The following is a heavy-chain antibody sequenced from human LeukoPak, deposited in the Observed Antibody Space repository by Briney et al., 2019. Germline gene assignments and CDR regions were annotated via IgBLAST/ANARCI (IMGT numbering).Heavy chain of an antibody. Sequence: PGGSLRLSCAASGFTFSSYEMNWVRQAPGKGLEWLSYISSSGSTIFYADSVKGRFTISRDNTQNSLYLHMNSLRAEDTAVYYCAELGITMIGGVWGKGTTVTISS. CDR1: GFTFSSYE. V-gene: IGHV3-48*03. J-gene: IGHJ6*04. CDR2: ISSSGSTI. CDR3: AELGITMIGGV. D-gene: IGHD3-10*02.